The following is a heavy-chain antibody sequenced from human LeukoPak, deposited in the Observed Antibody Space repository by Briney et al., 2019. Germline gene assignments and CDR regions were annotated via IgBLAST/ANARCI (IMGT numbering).Heavy chain of an antibody. CDR1: GFTFSTYA. CDR3: GKGGGWTMIDLEGSRKYDAFDM. V-gene: IGHV3-23*01. CDR2: ISGSGGST. J-gene: IGHJ3*02. Sequence: HPGGSLRLSCAASGFTFSTYAMSWVRQTPGKGLEWVSAISGSGGSTYYADSVKGRSTISRDNSKNTLYLQMNSLRAEDTAVYYCGKGGGWTMIDLEGSRKYDAFDMWGQGTMVTVSS. D-gene: IGHD3-22*01.